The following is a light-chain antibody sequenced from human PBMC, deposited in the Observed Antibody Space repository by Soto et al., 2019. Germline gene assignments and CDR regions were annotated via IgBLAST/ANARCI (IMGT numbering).Light chain of an antibody. J-gene: IGKJ5*01. V-gene: IGKV3-20*01. CDR1: QSVRSNF. Sequence: EVVLTQAPGTLSLSPGERATLSCRASQSVRSNFLAWYQQKPGQAPRLLIYRASARPTGIPDRFSGSGSGTDFTLTISRLEPEDFAVYYCQQYDSSPPVTFGQGTRLEIK. CDR2: RAS. CDR3: QQYDSSPPVT.